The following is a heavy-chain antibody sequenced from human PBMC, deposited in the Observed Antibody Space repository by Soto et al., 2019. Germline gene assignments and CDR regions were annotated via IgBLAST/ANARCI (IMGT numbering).Heavy chain of an antibody. CDR3: ARNLFDSRGYPPEV. CDR1: GVSISSGKW. J-gene: IGHJ4*02. V-gene: IGHV4-4*02. CDR2: IFHTGNT. D-gene: IGHD3-22*01. Sequence: QVQLQESGPGLVKPSGTLSLTCTIPGVSISSGKWWSWVRQPPGEGLEWIGEIFHTGNTDYKPSLKSRVSILVDKSKNQFSLNLDSVTAADTAVYYCARNLFDSRGYPPEVWGQGILVTVSS.